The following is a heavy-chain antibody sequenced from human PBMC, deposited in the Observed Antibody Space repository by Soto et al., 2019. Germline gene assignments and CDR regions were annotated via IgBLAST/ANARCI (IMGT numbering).Heavy chain of an antibody. D-gene: IGHD1-26*01. CDR2: ISYDGSNK. V-gene: IGHV3-30*18. J-gene: IGHJ6*02. Sequence: GGSLRLSCAASGFTFSSYGMHWVRQAPGKGLEWVAVISYDGSNKYYADSVKGRFTISRDNSKNTLYLQMNSLRAEDTAVYYCAKDFYPGGSYYYYYYGMDVWGQVTTVTVSS. CDR3: AKDFYPGGSYYYYYYGMDV. CDR1: GFTFSSYG.